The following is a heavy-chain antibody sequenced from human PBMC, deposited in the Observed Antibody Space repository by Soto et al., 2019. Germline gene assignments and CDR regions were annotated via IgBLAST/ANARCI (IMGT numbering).Heavy chain of an antibody. CDR1: GGSISSGDYY. CDR2: IYYSGST. Sequence: SETLSLTCTVSGGSISSGDYYWSWIRQPPGKGLEWIGYIYYSGSTYYNPSLKSRVTISVDTSKNQFSLKLSSVTAADTAVYYCARVGAVARRNYHGMDVWGQGTTVTVSS. D-gene: IGHD6-19*01. J-gene: IGHJ6*02. V-gene: IGHV4-30-4*01. CDR3: ARVGAVARRNYHGMDV.